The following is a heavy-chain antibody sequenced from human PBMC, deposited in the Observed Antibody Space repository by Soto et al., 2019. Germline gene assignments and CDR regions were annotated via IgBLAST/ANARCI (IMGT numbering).Heavy chain of an antibody. Sequence: EVQLLESGGGLVQPGGSLRLSCAASGFTFSTYAMSWVRQAPGKGLEWVSTITTSGGNTYYADSVQGRFTISRDNSKNTLYLQKTTLRAGDTAVYYCAGRYSTNGVCYTNYYYYIDVWGKGTTVTVAS. CDR1: GFTFSTYA. J-gene: IGHJ6*03. CDR2: ITTSGGNT. CDR3: AGRYSTNGVCYTNYYYYIDV. D-gene: IGHD2-8*01. V-gene: IGHV3-23*01.